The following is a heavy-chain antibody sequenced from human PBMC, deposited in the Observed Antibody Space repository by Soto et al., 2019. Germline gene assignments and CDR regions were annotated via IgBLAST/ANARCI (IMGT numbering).Heavy chain of an antibody. V-gene: IGHV3-23*01. Sequence: EVQLLESGGGLVQPGGSLRLSCAASGFTFGSYAMSWVRQAPGKGLEWVSSIGAGYGTYYVDSVKGRFTISRDNSKNTLYLQMNSLRAEDTAIYYCATPYSSSWFSPFDYWGQGSLVTVSS. CDR1: GFTFGSYA. J-gene: IGHJ4*02. CDR3: ATPYSSSWFSPFDY. D-gene: IGHD6-13*01. CDR2: IGAGYGT.